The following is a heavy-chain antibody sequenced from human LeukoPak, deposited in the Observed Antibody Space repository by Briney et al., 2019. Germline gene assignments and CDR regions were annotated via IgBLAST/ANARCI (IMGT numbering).Heavy chain of an antibody. CDR1: GFTFSSYA. D-gene: IGHD3-10*01. V-gene: IGHV3-64*01. Sequence: GGSLRLSCAASGFTFSSYAMHWVRQAPGKGLEYVSAISSNGGSTYYANSVKGRFTISRDNSKNTLYLQMGSLRAEDMAVYYCAREYGSGNEDAFDIWGQGAMVTVSS. CDR3: AREYGSGNEDAFDI. J-gene: IGHJ3*02. CDR2: ISSNGGST.